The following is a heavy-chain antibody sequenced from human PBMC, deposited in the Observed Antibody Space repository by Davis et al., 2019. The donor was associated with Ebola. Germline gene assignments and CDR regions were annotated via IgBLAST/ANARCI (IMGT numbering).Heavy chain of an antibody. J-gene: IGHJ4*02. Sequence: SETLSLTCAVYGGSFSGYYWSWIRQPPGKGLEWIGEINHSGSTNYNPSLKTRLTISKDTSKNQVVLTMTNMDPVDTATYYCARMTWLFRTIDYWGQGTLVTVSS. CDR2: INHSGST. V-gene: IGHV4-34*01. D-gene: IGHD3-22*01. CDR3: ARMTWLFRTIDY. CDR1: GGSFSGYY.